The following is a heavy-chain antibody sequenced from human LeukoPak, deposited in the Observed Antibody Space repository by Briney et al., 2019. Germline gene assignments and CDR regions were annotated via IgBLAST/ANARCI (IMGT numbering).Heavy chain of an antibody. CDR1: GFTFDDYG. V-gene: IGHV3-23*01. CDR2: ISGSGGST. CDR3: ANGGAAAGPIDY. Sequence: GGSLRLSCAASGFTFDDYGMSWVRQAPGKGLEGVSAISGSGGSTYYADSVKGRFTISRDNSKNTLYLQMNSLRAEDTAVYYCANGGAAAGPIDYWGQGTLVIVSS. J-gene: IGHJ4*02. D-gene: IGHD6-13*01.